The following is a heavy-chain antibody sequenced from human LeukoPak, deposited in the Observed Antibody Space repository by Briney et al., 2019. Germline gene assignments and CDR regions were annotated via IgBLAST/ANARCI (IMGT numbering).Heavy chain of an antibody. J-gene: IGHJ4*02. Sequence: PSETLSLTCTVSGGSISSGGYYWSWIRQPPGKGLEWIGYIYHSGSTYYNPSLKSRVTISVDRSKNQFSLKLSSVTAADTAVYYCARENPGYHIDYWGQGTLVTVSS. CDR1: GGSISSGGYY. CDR2: IYHSGST. CDR3: ARENPGYHIDY. V-gene: IGHV4-30-2*01. D-gene: IGHD5-18*01.